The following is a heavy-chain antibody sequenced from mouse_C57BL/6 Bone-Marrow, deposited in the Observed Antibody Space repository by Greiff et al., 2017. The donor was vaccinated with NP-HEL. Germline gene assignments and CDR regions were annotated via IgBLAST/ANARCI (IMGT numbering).Heavy chain of an antibody. CDR2: INPNNGGT. CDR3: ASGLLYWYFDV. Sequence: VQLQQSGPELVKPGASVKIPCKASGYTFTDYYMDWVKQSPGKSLEWIGDINPNNGGTIYNQKFKGKATLTVDKSSSTAYMELRSLTSEDTAVYYCASGLLYWYFDVWGTGTTVTVSS. J-gene: IGHJ1*03. D-gene: IGHD1-1*01. CDR1: GYTFTDYY. V-gene: IGHV1-18*01.